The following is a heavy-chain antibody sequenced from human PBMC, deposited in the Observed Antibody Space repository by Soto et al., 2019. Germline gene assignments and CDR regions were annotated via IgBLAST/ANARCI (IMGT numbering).Heavy chain of an antibody. CDR2: ISYDGSNK. V-gene: IGHV3-30-3*01. Sequence: QVQLVESGGGVVQPGRSLRLSCAASGFTFSSYAMHWVRQAPGKGLEWVAVISYDGSNKYYADSVKGRFTISRDNSXNXLXXQMNSLRAEDTAVYYCARDRRYSSSFGRYYYGMDVWGQGTTVTVSS. J-gene: IGHJ6*02. CDR3: ARDRRYSSSFGRYYYGMDV. D-gene: IGHD6-6*01. CDR1: GFTFSSYA.